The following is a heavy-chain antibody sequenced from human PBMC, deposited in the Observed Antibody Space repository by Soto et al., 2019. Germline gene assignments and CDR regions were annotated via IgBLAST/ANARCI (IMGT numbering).Heavy chain of an antibody. Sequence: EVQLVESGGDLVQPGGSLRLSCAVSGFTFSDHYMDWVRQAPGKGLEWVGRIRNIANSYTTDYAASVKGRFTISRDDSKNSLYLQMNSLKTEVTAMYYCARRITGTPPADGGSWGQGTLVTVSS. CDR1: GFTFSDHY. CDR3: ARRITGTPPADGGS. J-gene: IGHJ5*02. V-gene: IGHV3-72*01. CDR2: IRNIANSYTT. D-gene: IGHD1-7*01.